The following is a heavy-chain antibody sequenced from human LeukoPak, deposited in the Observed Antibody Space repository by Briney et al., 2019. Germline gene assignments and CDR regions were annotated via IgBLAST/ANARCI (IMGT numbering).Heavy chain of an antibody. J-gene: IGHJ6*02. CDR2: INHSGST. D-gene: IGHD5-18*01. CDR3: ARKPIQLWQRSYYYGMDV. CDR1: GGSFSGYY. Sequence: SSETLSLTCAVYGGSFSGYYWSWIRQPPGKGLEWIGEINHSGSTNYNPSLKSRVTISVDTSKNQFSLKLSSVTAADTAVYYCARKPIQLWQRSYYYGMDVWGQGTTVTVSS. V-gene: IGHV4-34*01.